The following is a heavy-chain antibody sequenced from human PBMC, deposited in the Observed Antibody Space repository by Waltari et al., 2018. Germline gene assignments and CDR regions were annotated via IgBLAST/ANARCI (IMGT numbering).Heavy chain of an antibody. CDR2: IYHSGST. CDR3: ARYCGGDCYYFDY. D-gene: IGHD2-21*02. CDR1: GYSISSGYY. J-gene: IGHJ4*02. Sequence: QVQLQESGPGLVKPSETLSLTCAVSGYSISSGYYWGWIRQPPGKGLEWIGSIYHSGSTYYNPSLKSRVTITVDTSKNQFSLKLGAVTAADTAVYYCARYCGGDCYYFDYWGQGTLVTVSS. V-gene: IGHV4-38-2*01.